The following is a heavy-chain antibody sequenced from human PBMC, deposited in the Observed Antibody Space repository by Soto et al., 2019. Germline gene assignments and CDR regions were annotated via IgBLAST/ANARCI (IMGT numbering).Heavy chain of an antibody. V-gene: IGHV1-3*01. CDR1: GYTFTSYA. CDR2: INAGNGNT. J-gene: IGHJ3*02. Sequence: ASVKVSCKASGYTFTSYAMHWVRQAPGQRLEWMGWINAGNGNTKYSQKFQGRVTITRDTSASTAYMELSSLRSEDTAVYYCARAGSATGGRSLRRAFDIWGQGTMVTVSS. D-gene: IGHD3-10*01. CDR3: ARAGSATGGRSLRRAFDI.